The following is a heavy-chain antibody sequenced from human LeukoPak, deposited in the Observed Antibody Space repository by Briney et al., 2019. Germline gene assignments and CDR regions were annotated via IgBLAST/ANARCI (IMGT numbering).Heavy chain of an antibody. Sequence: PGGSLRLSCAASGFSFSTYAMSWVRQAPGKGLEWVSVVSNSGSSTYYADSVKGRFTIFRDNSKNTLYLQMNSLRAEDTAVYYCAKLEMTTIKADSWGQGTLVSVSS. CDR1: GFSFSTYA. CDR2: VSNSGSST. CDR3: AKLEMTTIKADS. J-gene: IGHJ4*02. V-gene: IGHV3-23*01. D-gene: IGHD5-24*01.